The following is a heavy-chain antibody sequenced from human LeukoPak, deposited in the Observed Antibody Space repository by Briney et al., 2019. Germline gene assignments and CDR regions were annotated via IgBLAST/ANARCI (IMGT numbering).Heavy chain of an antibody. CDR1: GFTFSSYA. J-gene: IGHJ5*02. D-gene: IGHD1-26*01. Sequence: GGSLRLSCAASGFTFSSYAMSCVRQAPGKGLEWVSAISGSGGSTYYADSVKGRFTISRDNSKNTLYLQMNSLRAEDTAVYYCAKDSGQYRGSYMVSWFDPWGQGTLVTVSS. V-gene: IGHV3-23*01. CDR3: AKDSGQYRGSYMVSWFDP. CDR2: ISGSGGST.